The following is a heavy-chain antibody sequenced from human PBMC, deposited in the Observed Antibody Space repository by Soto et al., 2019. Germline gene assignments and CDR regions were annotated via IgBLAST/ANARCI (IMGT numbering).Heavy chain of an antibody. CDR2: IIPIFGTA. V-gene: IGHV1-69*06. CDR1: GGTFSSYA. D-gene: IGHD4-4*01. J-gene: IGHJ6*02. Sequence: SVKVSCKASGGTFSSYAISWVRQTPGQGLEWMGGIIPIFGTANYAQKFQGRVTITADKSTSTAYMELSSLRSEDTAVYYCARADYSNYGFFYYYGMDVWGQGTTVTVSS. CDR3: ARADYSNYGFFYYYGMDV.